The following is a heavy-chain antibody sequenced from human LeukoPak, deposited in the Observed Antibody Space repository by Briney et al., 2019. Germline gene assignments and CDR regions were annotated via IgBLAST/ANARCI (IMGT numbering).Heavy chain of an antibody. D-gene: IGHD3-3*01. CDR1: GYTFTGYY. J-gene: IGHJ5*02. CDR2: INPNSGGT. Sequence: ASVKVSCKASGYTFTGYYMHWVRQAPGQGLEWMGWINPNSGGTNYAQKFQGRVTMTRDTSISTAYMELSRLRSDDTAVYYCARAPVLRPMDWFDPWGQGTLVTVSS. CDR3: ARAPVLRPMDWFDP. V-gene: IGHV1-2*02.